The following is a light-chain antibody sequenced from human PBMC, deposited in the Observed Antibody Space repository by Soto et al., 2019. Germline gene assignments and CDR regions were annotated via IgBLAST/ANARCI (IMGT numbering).Light chain of an antibody. CDR2: RNN. V-gene: IGLV1-47*01. CDR1: SSNIGSNY. J-gene: IGLJ1*01. CDR3: AAWDDSLSGYV. Sequence: QSVLTQPPSASGTPGQRVTISCSGSSSNIGSNYVYWYQQLPGTAPKIIIYRNNQRPSGVPDRISGSKSGTSASLAISGLRSEDEAGYYCAAWDDSLSGYVFETGTKVTVL.